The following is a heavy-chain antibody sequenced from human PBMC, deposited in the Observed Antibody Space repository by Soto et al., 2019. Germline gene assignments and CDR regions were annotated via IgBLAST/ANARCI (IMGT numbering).Heavy chain of an antibody. CDR3: ESLTKDLDS. V-gene: IGHV4-31*03. Sequence: QVQLQESGPGLVKPSQTLSLTCTVSGGSISTAYYYWRWIRQHPGKGLEWIGYIYYIGDTNYNPSLKSGVSMAVDTSKNQSSLRLNSVTAADTAVYYCESLTKDLDSWGPGTMVTVS. J-gene: IGHJ4*02. CDR2: IYYIGDT. D-gene: IGHD3-9*01. CDR1: GGSISTAYYY.